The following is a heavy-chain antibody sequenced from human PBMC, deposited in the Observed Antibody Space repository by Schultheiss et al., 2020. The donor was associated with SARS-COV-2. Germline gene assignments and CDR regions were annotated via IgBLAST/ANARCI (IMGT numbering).Heavy chain of an antibody. Sequence: GSLRLSCAVYGGSFSGYYWSWIRQPPGKGLEWIGEINHSGSTNYNPSLKSRVTISVDTSKNQFSLKLSSVTAADTAVYYCAREVAATWFDPWGQGTLVTVSS. V-gene: IGHV4-34*01. CDR1: GGSFSGYY. D-gene: IGHD2-15*01. CDR3: AREVAATWFDP. CDR2: INHSGST. J-gene: IGHJ5*02.